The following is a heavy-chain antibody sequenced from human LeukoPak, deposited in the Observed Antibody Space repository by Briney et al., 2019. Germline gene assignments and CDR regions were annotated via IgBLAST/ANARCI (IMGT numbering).Heavy chain of an antibody. CDR3: ARDAICSSTSCYTEVSFVYDY. CDR1: GFTFSSYS. V-gene: IGHV3-30*03. Sequence: GGSLRLSCAASGFTFSSYSMNWVRQAPGKGLEWVAVISYDGSNKYYADSVKGRFTISRDNSKNTLYLQMNSLRAEDTAVYYCARDAICSSTSCYTEVSFVYDYWGQGTLVTVSS. J-gene: IGHJ4*02. CDR2: ISYDGSNK. D-gene: IGHD2-2*02.